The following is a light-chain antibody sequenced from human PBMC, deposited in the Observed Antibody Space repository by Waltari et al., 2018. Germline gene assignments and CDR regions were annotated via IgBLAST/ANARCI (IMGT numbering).Light chain of an antibody. CDR1: QRINSR. Sequence: DIQMTQFPSTLSASVGDRLTITCRASQRINSRLAWYQQKPGKAPKLLIYKASSLESGVPSRFSGSGSGTEFTLTISSLQPDDFATYYCQQYNSYEWTFGQGTKVAIK. J-gene: IGKJ1*01. CDR3: QQYNSYEWT. CDR2: KAS. V-gene: IGKV1-5*03.